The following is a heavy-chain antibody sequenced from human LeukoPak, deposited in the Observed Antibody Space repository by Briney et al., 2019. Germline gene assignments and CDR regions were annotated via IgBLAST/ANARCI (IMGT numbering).Heavy chain of an antibody. Sequence: ASVKVSCKASGFTFTSSAMQWVRQARRQRLEWIGWIVVGSGNTNYAQKFQERVTITRDMSASTAYMELSSLRSEDTAVYYCAAGGVGYCSSSGCFPAFDIWGLGTMVTVSS. J-gene: IGHJ3*02. CDR2: IVVGSGNT. V-gene: IGHV1-58*02. D-gene: IGHD2-2*01. CDR3: AAGGVGYCSSSGCFPAFDI. CDR1: GFTFTSSA.